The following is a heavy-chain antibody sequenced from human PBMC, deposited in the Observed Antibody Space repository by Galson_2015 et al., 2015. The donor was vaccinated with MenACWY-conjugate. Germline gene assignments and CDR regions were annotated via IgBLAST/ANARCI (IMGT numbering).Heavy chain of an antibody. D-gene: IGHD3-22*01. CDR3: AKLQAGYYYDSSGYPSPHDY. CDR2: ISYDGSNK. J-gene: IGHJ4*02. CDR1: GFTFSNYG. Sequence: SLRLSCAASGFTFSNYGIHWVRQAPGKGLDWVALISYDGSNKYYADSVKGRFTISRDNSKNTLYLQMDSLRVEDTAVYYCAKLQAGYYYDSSGYPSPHDYWGQGTLVTVSS. V-gene: IGHV3-30*18.